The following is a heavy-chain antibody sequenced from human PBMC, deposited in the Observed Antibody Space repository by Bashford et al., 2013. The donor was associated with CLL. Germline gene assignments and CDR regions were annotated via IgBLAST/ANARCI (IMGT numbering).Heavy chain of an antibody. Sequence: GGSLRLSCAASGFTFSSYAMHWVRQAPGKGLEWVAVISYDGSNKYYADSVKGRFTISRDNSKNTLYLQMNSLRAEDTAVYYCASLTDRHIVLIKGGDWYFDLWGRGTLVHRLL. V-gene: IGHV3-30-3*01. J-gene: IGHJ2*01. CDR3: ASLTDRHIVLIKGGDWYFDL. D-gene: IGHD2-8*01. CDR2: ISYDGSNK. CDR1: GFTFSSYA.